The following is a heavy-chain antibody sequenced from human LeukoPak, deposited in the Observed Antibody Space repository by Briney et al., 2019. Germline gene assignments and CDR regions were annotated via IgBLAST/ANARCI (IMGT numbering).Heavy chain of an antibody. J-gene: IGHJ4*02. V-gene: IGHV1-2*02. Sequence: ASVKVSCKASGYTFTGYYMHWVRQAPGQGLEWMGWINPNSGDTNYAQKFQGGVTMTRDTSISTAYMELGRLRSDDTAVYYCARDAPIVGAEDFDYWGQGTLVTVSS. CDR3: ARDAPIVGAEDFDY. CDR1: GYTFTGYY. D-gene: IGHD1-26*01. CDR2: INPNSGDT.